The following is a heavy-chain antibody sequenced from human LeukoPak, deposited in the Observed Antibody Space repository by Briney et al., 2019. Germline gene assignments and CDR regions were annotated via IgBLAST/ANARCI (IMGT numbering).Heavy chain of an antibody. CDR3: ARPSYSSGCFYFDY. CDR1: AFTFSNYW. CDR2: IKSDGSSP. D-gene: IGHD6-19*01. J-gene: IGHJ4*02. V-gene: IGHV3-74*01. Sequence: GGSLRLSCAASAFTFSNYWMHWVRQVPGKGLVWVSRIKSDGSSPSYADSVKGRFTISRDNAKNTLYLQMNSLRAEDTAVYYCARPSYSSGCFYFDYWGQGTLVTVSS.